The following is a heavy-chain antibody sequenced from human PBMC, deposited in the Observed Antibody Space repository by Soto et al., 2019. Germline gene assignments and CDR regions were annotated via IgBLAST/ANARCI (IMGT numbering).Heavy chain of an antibody. D-gene: IGHD3-22*01. V-gene: IGHV1-18*04. J-gene: IGHJ4*02. CDR3: ARPQWGYDSSGYPDY. Sequence: ASVKVSCKASGYTFTRYGISWVRQAPGQGLEWMGWISAYNGNTNYAQKLQGRVTMTTDTSTSTAYMELRSLRSDDTAVYYCARPQWGYDSSGYPDYWGQGTLVTV. CDR2: ISAYNGNT. CDR1: GYTFTRYG.